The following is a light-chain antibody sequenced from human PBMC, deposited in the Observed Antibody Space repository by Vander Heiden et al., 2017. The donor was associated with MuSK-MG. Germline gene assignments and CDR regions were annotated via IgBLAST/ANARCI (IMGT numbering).Light chain of an antibody. CDR3: NSRDSSGNHVV. V-gene: IGLV3-19*01. CDR2: GKN. CDR1: SLRSYY. Sequence: SSELTQDPAVSVVVGQTVRLTCQGDSLRSYYASWYQQKPGQAPVLVIYGKNNRPSGIPDRFSGSSSGNTASLTITGAQAEDEADYCCNSRDSSGNHVVFGGGTKLTVL. J-gene: IGLJ2*01.